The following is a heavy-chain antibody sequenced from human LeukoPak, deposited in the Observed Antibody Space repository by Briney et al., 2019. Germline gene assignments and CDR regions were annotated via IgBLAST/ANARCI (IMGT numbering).Heavy chain of an antibody. CDR1: GFTFSSSG. CDR2: IYSGGST. CDR3: ARALVGATGY. V-gene: IGHV3-66*01. Sequence: GGSLRLSCAASGFTFSSSGMHWVRQAPGKGLEWVSVIYSGGSTYYADSVKGRFTISRDNSKNTLYLQMNSLRAEDTAVYYCARALVGATGYWGQGTLVTVSS. J-gene: IGHJ4*02. D-gene: IGHD1-26*01.